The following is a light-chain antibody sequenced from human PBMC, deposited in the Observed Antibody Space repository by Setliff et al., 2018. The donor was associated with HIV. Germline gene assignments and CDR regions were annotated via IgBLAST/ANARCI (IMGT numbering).Light chain of an antibody. CDR2: EVR. CDR1: SSDVGGYSH. J-gene: IGLJ1*01. Sequence: ALTQPASVSGSPGQSITISCTGTSSDVGGYSHVSWYQQHPGKAPKLIIYEVRNRPSGVSNRFSGSKSGNAASLTISGLRAEDEADYYCSSYAITNTLPFGTGTKVT. CDR3: SSYAITNTLP. V-gene: IGLV2-14*01.